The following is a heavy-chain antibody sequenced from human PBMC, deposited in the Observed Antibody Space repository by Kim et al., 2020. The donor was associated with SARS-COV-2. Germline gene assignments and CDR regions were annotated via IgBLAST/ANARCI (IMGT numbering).Heavy chain of an antibody. Sequence: ASVKVSCKASGYTFTSYDINWVRQATGQGLEWMGWMNPNSGNTGYAQKFQGRVTMTRNTSISTAYMELSSLRSEDTAVYYCARGVVTGTTSWYYYYGMDVWGQGTTVTVSS. J-gene: IGHJ6*02. V-gene: IGHV1-8*01. CDR3: ARGVVTGTTSWYYYYGMDV. CDR1: GYTFTSYD. D-gene: IGHD1-7*01. CDR2: MNPNSGNT.